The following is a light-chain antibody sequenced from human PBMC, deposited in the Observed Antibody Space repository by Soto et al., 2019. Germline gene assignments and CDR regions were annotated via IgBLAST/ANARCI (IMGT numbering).Light chain of an antibody. V-gene: IGLV3-27*01. CDR3: YSAADNNLV. Sequence: SYELTQPSSVSGSPGQTARLTCSGDVLAKTYARWFQQKPGQAPVLVIYKDSERHSGIPERFSGSSSGTTVTLTIRGAQVEEEADYSCYSAADNNLVFGGGTKLTVL. CDR2: KDS. J-gene: IGLJ2*01. CDR1: VLAKTY.